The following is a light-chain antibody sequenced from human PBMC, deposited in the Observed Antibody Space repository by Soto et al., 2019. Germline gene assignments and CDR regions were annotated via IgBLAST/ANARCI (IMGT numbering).Light chain of an antibody. Sequence: DIQMTQSPSTLSASVGDRVTITCRASQSISSWLAWYQQKPGKAPKLLIYDASSLESGVPSRFSGSGSGTEFTLPISSLQPDYFATYYCQQYNSYWTFGPGTQVEIK. V-gene: IGKV1-5*01. J-gene: IGKJ1*01. CDR2: DAS. CDR1: QSISSW. CDR3: QQYNSYWT.